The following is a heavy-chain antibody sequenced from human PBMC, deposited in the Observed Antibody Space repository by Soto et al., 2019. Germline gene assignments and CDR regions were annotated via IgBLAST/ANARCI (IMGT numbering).Heavy chain of an antibody. V-gene: IGHV1-18*01. J-gene: IGHJ3*02. CDR2: ISAYNGNT. Sequence: ASVKVSCKASGYTFTSYGISWVRQAPGQGLEWMGWISAYNGNTNYAQKLQGRVTMTTDTSTSTAYMELRSLRSDDTAVYYCARLNYYASTYMPLDFDIWGQGTMVTVSS. CDR1: GYTFTSYG. CDR3: ARLNYYASTYMPLDFDI. D-gene: IGHD3-22*01.